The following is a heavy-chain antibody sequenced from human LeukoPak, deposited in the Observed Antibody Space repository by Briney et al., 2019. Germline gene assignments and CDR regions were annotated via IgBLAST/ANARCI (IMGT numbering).Heavy chain of an antibody. D-gene: IGHD6-13*01. CDR2: ISHSGST. V-gene: IGHV4-34*01. J-gene: IGHJ4*02. CDR3: ARGSRIAAAGMVEGSESADFDY. Sequence: PSETLSLTCAVYGGSFSGYYWSWIRQPPGKGLEWIGEISHSGSTNYNPSLKSRVTISVDTSKNQFSLKLSSVTAADTAVYYCARGSRIAAAGMVEGSESADFDYWGQGTLVTVSS. CDR1: GGSFSGYY.